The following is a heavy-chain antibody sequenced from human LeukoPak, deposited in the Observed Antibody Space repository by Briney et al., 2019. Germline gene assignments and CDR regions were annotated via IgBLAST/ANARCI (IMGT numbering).Heavy chain of an antibody. J-gene: IGHJ6*04. CDR2: TYYRSKWYN. CDR1: GDSVSSNSAA. CDR3: ARDLIVVVPAAINDYYYYGMDV. Sequence: SQTLSLTCAISGDSVSSNSAAWNWIRQSPSRGLEWPGRTYYRSKWYNDYAVSVKSRITINPDTSKNQFSLQLNSVTPEDTAVYYCARDLIVVVPAAINDYYYYGMDVWGKGTTVTVSS. V-gene: IGHV6-1*01. D-gene: IGHD2-2*02.